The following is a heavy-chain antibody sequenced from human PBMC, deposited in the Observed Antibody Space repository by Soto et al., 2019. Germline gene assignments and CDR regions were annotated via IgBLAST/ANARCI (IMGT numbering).Heavy chain of an antibody. Sequence: GGSLRLSCAASGFTFRSFTMNWVRQAPGKGLEWVSTISGNSAYIYYTDALRGRFTISRDNAKNSLHLQMNSLRAEDTAVYYCTRDASRDSSARGWFDPWGPGTLVTVSS. D-gene: IGHD6-13*01. V-gene: IGHV3-21*01. CDR3: TRDASRDSSARGWFDP. CDR2: ISGNSAYI. J-gene: IGHJ5*02. CDR1: GFTFRSFT.